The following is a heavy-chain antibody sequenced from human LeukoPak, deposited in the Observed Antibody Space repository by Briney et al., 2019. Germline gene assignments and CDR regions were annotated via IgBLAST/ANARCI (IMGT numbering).Heavy chain of an antibody. CDR1: GYTFTSYG. CDR2: ISAYNGNT. D-gene: IGHD3-10*01. J-gene: IGHJ5*02. CDR3: ARFYITMVRGVIIKGRYNWFDP. V-gene: IGHV1-18*04. Sequence: GASVKVSCKASGYTFTSYGISWVRQAPGQGLEWMGWISAYNGNTNYAQKLQGRVTMTTDTSTSTAYMELRSLRSDDTAVYYCARFYITMVRGVIIKGRYNWFDPWGQGTLVTVSS.